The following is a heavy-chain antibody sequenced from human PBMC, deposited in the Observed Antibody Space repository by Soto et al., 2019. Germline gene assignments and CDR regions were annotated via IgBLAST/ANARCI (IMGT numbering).Heavy chain of an antibody. J-gene: IGHJ4*02. CDR2: IYPGNSDT. CDR1: GYSFTTSW. Sequence: GASLKISCMGSGYSFTTSWIGWVRQMPGKNLEWMVIIYPGNSDTRYSPSFQGQVTISADKSISTAYLQWRSLKASDTAMYYCASLNVDIVSTIFDYWGQGTLVTVSS. CDR3: ASLNVDIVSTIFDY. D-gene: IGHD5-12*01. V-gene: IGHV5-51*01.